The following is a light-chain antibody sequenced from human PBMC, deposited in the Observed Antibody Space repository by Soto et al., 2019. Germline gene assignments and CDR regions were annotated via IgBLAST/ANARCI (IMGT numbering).Light chain of an antibody. CDR3: SSYTTTSTWV. J-gene: IGLJ3*02. CDR2: EVS. CDR1: SSDVGGYNY. V-gene: IGLV2-14*01. Sequence: QSARTQPASVSGSPGQSITISCTGTSSDVGGYNYVSWYQQHPGKAPKLMIYEVSNRPSGVSNRFSGSKSGNTASLTISGLQADDVADYFCSSYTTTSTWVFGGGTQMPVL.